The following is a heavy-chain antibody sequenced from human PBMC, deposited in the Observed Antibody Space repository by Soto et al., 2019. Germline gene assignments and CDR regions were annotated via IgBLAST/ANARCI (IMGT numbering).Heavy chain of an antibody. V-gene: IGHV3-74*01. CDR1: GFTFSSYW. CDR2: INSDGSST. CDR3: ARDGVSYYYYYGMDV. Sequence: GGSLRLSCAASGFTFSSYWMHWVRQAPGKGLVWVSRINSDGSSTSYADSVKGRFTISRDNAKNTLYLQMNSLRAEDTAVYYCARDGVSYYYYYGMDVWGQGTTVTVSS. J-gene: IGHJ6*02. D-gene: IGHD3-16*01.